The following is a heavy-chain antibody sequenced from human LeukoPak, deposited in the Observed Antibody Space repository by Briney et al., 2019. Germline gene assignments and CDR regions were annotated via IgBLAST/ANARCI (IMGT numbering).Heavy chain of an antibody. CDR3: ARTVMYYYGSGSSSPLDY. Sequence: ASVKVSCKASGYTLTSYGISWVRQAPGQGLEWMGWISAYNGNTNYAQKLQGRVTMTTDTSTSTAYMELRSLRSDDTAVYYCARTVMYYYGSGSSSPLDYWGQGTLVTVSS. D-gene: IGHD3-10*01. CDR1: GYTLTSYG. V-gene: IGHV1-18*01. J-gene: IGHJ4*02. CDR2: ISAYNGNT.